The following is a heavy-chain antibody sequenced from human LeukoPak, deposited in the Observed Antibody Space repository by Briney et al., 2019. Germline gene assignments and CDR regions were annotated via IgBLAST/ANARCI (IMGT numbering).Heavy chain of an antibody. V-gene: IGHV4-59*01. CDR2: IYYSGST. D-gene: IGHD2/OR15-2a*01. Sequence: SETLSLTCTVSGGYISSYYWSSIRQLPGKGLEWIGYIYYSGSTNYNPSLKSRVTISVDTSKNQFSLKLSSVTAAETAVYYCASLWRGYFDYWGQGTLVTVSS. CDR3: ASLWRGYFDY. CDR1: GGYISSYY. J-gene: IGHJ4*02.